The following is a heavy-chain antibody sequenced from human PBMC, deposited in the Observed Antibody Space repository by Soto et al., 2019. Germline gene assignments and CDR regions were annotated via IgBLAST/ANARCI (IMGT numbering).Heavy chain of an antibody. J-gene: IGHJ4*02. V-gene: IGHV5-10-1*01. CDR3: ARLPPPTYCSGSTCSGY. D-gene: IGHD2-15*01. Sequence: GESLKISCKGSGYSFTNYWINWVRQMPGKGLEWMGRIDPDDSYTNYSPSFQGHVTISVDKSISTAYLQWSSLQASDTAIYYCARLPPPTYCSGSTCSGYWGQGTLVTVSS. CDR2: IDPDDSYT. CDR1: GYSFTNYW.